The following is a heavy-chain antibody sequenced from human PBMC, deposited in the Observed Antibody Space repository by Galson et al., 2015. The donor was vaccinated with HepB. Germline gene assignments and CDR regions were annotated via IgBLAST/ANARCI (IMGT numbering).Heavy chain of an antibody. Sequence: SVKVSCKASGGTFNNYAISWVRQAPGQRPEWMGGIIPIFGTANYAQRFQGRLTITADESTSTANMELSSLRSEDTAMYYCARAYNMVRGGGFDYWGQGTLVTVSS. J-gene: IGHJ4*02. V-gene: IGHV1-69*13. D-gene: IGHD3-10*01. CDR2: IIPIFGTA. CDR3: ARAYNMVRGGGFDY. CDR1: GGTFNNYA.